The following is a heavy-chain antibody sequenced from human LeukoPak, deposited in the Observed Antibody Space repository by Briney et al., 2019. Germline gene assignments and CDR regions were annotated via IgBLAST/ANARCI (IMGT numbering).Heavy chain of an antibody. J-gene: IGHJ5*02. D-gene: IGHD6-6*01. CDR2: MNPNSGNT. CDR1: GYTFTSCD. Sequence: ASVKVSCKASGYTFTSCDINWVRQATGQGLEWMGWMNPNSGNTGYAQKFQGRVTMTRNTSISTAYMELSSLRSEDTAVYYCATIAARPNWFDPWGQGTLVTVSS. CDR3: ATIAARPNWFDP. V-gene: IGHV1-8*01.